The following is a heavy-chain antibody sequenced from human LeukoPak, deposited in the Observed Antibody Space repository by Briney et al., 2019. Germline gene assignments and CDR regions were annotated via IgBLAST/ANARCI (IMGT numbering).Heavy chain of an antibody. V-gene: IGHV4-39*07. Sequence: SETLSLTCTVSGGSISSGGYYWSWIRQPPGKGLEWIGEINHSGSTNYNPSLKSRVTISVDTSKNQFSLKLSSVTAADTAVYYCARGRRIAAAGRGYFQHWGQGTLVTVSS. J-gene: IGHJ1*01. D-gene: IGHD6-13*01. CDR2: INHSGST. CDR1: GGSISSGGYY. CDR3: ARGRRIAAAGRGYFQH.